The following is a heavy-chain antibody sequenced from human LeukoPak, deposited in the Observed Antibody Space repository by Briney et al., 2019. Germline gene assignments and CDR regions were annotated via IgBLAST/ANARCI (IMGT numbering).Heavy chain of an antibody. CDR3: ASGASSAWYYFDY. D-gene: IGHD6-19*01. J-gene: IGHJ4*02. CDR2: ISYDGGNK. CDR1: GFTFNSYG. Sequence: PGRSLRLSCAASGFTFNSYGMHWVRQTPGKGLEWVAVISYDGGNKYYADSVKGRFTISRDNSKNTLYLQMNSLRAEGTAVYYCASGASSAWYYFDYWGQGTLVTVSS. V-gene: IGHV3-30*03.